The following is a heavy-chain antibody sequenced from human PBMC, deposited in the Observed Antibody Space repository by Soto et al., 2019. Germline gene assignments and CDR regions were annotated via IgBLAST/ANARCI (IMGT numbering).Heavy chain of an antibody. J-gene: IGHJ4*02. D-gene: IGHD2-2*01. CDR3: ATWRREKSCTSVSCYGDGAY. V-gene: IGHV3-15*02. CDR2: IKSWTDGGRV. Sequence: EVPLVESGGALVKPGESLTLSCAASGFTFNSAWMTWVRQAPGKGLEWVGRIKSWTDGGRVDTAAPVKGRFTISRDDSKNTLYRQMNSLKSVDAAVYYCATWRREKSCTSVSCYGDGAYWGQGTMVTVSS. CDR1: GFTFNSAW.